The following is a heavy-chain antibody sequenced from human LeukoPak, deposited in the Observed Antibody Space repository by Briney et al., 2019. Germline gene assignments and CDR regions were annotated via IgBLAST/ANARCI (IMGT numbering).Heavy chain of an antibody. Sequence: GESLKISCKGSGYSFTSYWIGWVRQMPGKGLGWMGIIYPGDSDIRYSPSFQGQVTISADKSISTAYLQWSSLKASDTAMYYCARRGRWDWNDGDYWGQGTLVTVSS. J-gene: IGHJ4*02. CDR2: IYPGDSDI. D-gene: IGHD1-1*01. CDR1: GYSFTSYW. CDR3: ARRGRWDWNDGDY. V-gene: IGHV5-51*01.